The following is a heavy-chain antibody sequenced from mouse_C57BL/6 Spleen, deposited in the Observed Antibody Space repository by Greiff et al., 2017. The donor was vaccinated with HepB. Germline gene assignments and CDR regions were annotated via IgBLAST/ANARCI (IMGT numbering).Heavy chain of an antibody. Sequence: VQRVESGAELVRPGASVTLSCKASGYTFTDYEMHWVKQTPVHGLEWIGAIDPETGGTAYNQKFKGKAILTADKSSSTAYMELRSLTSEDSAVYYCTRFRGGYYWGQGTTLTVSS. CDR2: IDPETGGT. J-gene: IGHJ2*01. V-gene: IGHV1-15*01. D-gene: IGHD3-2*02. CDR3: TRFRGGYY. CDR1: GYTFTDYE.